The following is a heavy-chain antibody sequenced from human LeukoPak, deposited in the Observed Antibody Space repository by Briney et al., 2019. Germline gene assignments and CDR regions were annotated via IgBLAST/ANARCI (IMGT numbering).Heavy chain of an antibody. V-gene: IGHV3-11*01. CDR1: GFTFSDYF. D-gene: IGHD1-26*01. CDR2: ITSNDSTT. CDR3: ARLDSGSYYLSE. Sequence: KSGGSLRLSCAASGFTFSDYFMRWIRQAPGKGLEWVSYITSNDSTTDYADFVRGRFTISRDNAENSLYLQMRSLRAGDTAVYYCARLDSGSYYLSEWGQGTLVTVSS. J-gene: IGHJ4*02.